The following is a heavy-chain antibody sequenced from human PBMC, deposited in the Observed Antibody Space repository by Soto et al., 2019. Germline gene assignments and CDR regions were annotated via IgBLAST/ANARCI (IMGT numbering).Heavy chain of an antibody. D-gene: IGHD6-6*01. Sequence: PSETLSLTCTVSGGSISSYYWSWIRQPPGKGLEWIGYIYYSGSTNYNPSLKSRVTISVDTSKNQFSLKLSSVTAADTAVYYCARVEGSSSPLFDNWGQGTLVTVSS. V-gene: IGHV4-59*01. J-gene: IGHJ4*02. CDR2: IYYSGST. CDR1: GGSISSYY. CDR3: ARVEGSSSPLFDN.